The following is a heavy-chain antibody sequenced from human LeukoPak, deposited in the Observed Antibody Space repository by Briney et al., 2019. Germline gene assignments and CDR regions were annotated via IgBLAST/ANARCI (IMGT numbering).Heavy chain of an antibody. J-gene: IGHJ4*02. CDR3: ATDKYSGSYGPLDY. V-gene: IGHV3-30*03. Sequence: PGGSLRLSCAASGFTFSNYGMHWVRQAPGKGLEWVAVISYDGSNKYYADSVKGRFTISRDNSKNTLYLQMNSLRAEDTAVYYCATDKYSGSYGPLDYWGQGTLVTVSS. CDR1: GFTFSNYG. D-gene: IGHD1-26*01. CDR2: ISYDGSNK.